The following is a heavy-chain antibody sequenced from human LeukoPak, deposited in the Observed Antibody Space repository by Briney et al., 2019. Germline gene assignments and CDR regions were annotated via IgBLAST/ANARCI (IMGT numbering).Heavy chain of an antibody. CDR3: ARVGGYYDSSGYYYYDYYYYYMDV. CDR1: GGSISSYY. V-gene: IGHV4-59*01. J-gene: IGHJ6*03. CDR2: IYYSGST. D-gene: IGHD3-22*01. Sequence: SETPSLTCTVSGGSISSYYWSWIRQPPGKGLEWIGYIYYSGSTNYNPSLKSRVTISVDTSKNQFSLKLSSVTAADTAVYYCARVGGYYDSSGYYYYDYYYYYMDVWGKGTTVTVSS.